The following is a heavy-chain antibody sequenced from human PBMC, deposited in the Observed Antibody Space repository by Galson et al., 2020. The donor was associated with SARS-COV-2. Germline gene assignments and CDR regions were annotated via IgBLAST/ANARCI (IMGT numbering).Heavy chain of an antibody. V-gene: IGHV1-18*04. CDR3: ATTNSVYSSSWLGYNGLVYFDY. CDR1: GYTFTSYG. D-gene: IGHD6-13*01. J-gene: IGHJ4*02. Sequence: GESLKISCKASGYTFTSYGISWVRQAPGQGLEWMGWISAYNGNTNYAQKLQGRVTMTTDTSTSTAYMELRSLRSDDTAVYYCATTNSVYSSSWLGYNGLVYFDYWGQGTLVTVSS. CDR2: ISAYNGNT.